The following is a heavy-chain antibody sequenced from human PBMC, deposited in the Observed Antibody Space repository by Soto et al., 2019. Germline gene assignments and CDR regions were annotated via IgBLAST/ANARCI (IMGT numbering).Heavy chain of an antibody. CDR2: IIPIFGTA. D-gene: IGHD6-13*01. V-gene: IGHV1-69*01. Sequence: QVQLVQSGAEVKKPGSSVKVSCKASGGTFSSYAISWVRQAPGQGLEWMGGIIPIFGTANYAQKFQGRVTITADESTSTAYMELSSLRSEDTAVYYCASPIHMVSSSWYLPVDVWGQGTTVTVSS. CDR3: ASPIHMVSSSWYLPVDV. J-gene: IGHJ6*02. CDR1: GGTFSSYA.